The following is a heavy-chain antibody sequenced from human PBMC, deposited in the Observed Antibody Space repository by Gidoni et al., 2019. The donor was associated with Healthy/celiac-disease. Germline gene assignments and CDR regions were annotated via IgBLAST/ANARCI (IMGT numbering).Heavy chain of an antibody. Sequence: QVQLVESGGGVVQPGRSLRLSCEASGFTFSSYAMHWVRQAPGKGLEWVAVISYDGSNKYYADSVKGRFTISRDNSKNTLYLQMNSLRAEDTAVYYCARGPMYGDYDDYWGQGTLVTVSS. CDR3: ARGPMYGDYDDY. CDR1: GFTFSSYA. CDR2: ISYDGSNK. D-gene: IGHD4-17*01. J-gene: IGHJ4*02. V-gene: IGHV3-30*04.